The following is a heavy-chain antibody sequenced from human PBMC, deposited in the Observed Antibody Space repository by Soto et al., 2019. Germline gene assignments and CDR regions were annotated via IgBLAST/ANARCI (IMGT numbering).Heavy chain of an antibody. CDR3: AKAPSTVVNPGAAFAI. V-gene: IGHV3-23*01. D-gene: IGHD4-4*01. CDR1: GFTFSSYA. Sequence: EVQLLESGGGLVQPGGSLRLSCAASGFTFSSYAMSWVRQAPGKGLEWVSAISGSGGSTYYADSVKGRFTISRDNSKKTLDLQMKSLRAEDTAVYYSAKAPSTVVNPGAAFAIWGQGTMVTVSS. J-gene: IGHJ3*02. CDR2: ISGSGGST.